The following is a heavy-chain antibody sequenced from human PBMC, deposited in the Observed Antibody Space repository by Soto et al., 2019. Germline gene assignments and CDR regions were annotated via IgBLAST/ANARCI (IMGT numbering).Heavy chain of an antibody. J-gene: IGHJ4*01. Sequence: QVQLVQSGAEVKKPGSSVKVSCKASGGTFSSYAISWVRQAPGQGLEWMGGIIPIFGTANYAQKFQGRVKITAEKSTSTAYIEVRSPRSEDTAVYYCARDRPYSGSEGPGVDYWGQGTLVTVSS. CDR3: ARDRPYSGSEGPGVDY. CDR2: IIPIFGTA. D-gene: IGHD1-26*01. V-gene: IGHV1-69*06. CDR1: GGTFSSYA.